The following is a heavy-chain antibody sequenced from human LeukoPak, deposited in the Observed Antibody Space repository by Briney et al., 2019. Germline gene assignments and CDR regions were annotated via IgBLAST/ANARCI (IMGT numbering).Heavy chain of an antibody. CDR3: ARSGYSSSWYGGHWFDP. V-gene: IGHV4-30-2*02. Sequence: SQTLSLTCAVSGGSISSGGYSWSWIRQPPGKGLEWIGYIYHSGSTYYNPSLKSRVTISVDRSKNQFSLKLSSVTAADTAVYYCARSGYSSSWYGGHWFDPWGQGTLVTVSS. J-gene: IGHJ5*02. CDR2: IYHSGST. CDR1: GGSISSGGYS. D-gene: IGHD6-13*01.